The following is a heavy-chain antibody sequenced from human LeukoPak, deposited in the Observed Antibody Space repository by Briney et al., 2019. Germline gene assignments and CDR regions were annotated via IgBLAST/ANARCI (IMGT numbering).Heavy chain of an antibody. D-gene: IGHD5-18*01. V-gene: IGHV4-31*03. J-gene: IGHJ6*02. Sequence: SQTLSLTCTVSGGSISSGGYYWSWIRQHPGKGLEWIGYIYYSGSTYYNPSLKSRVTISVDTSKNQFSLKLSSVTAADTAVYYCARAPAIWYSYGRSYYYYGMDVWGQGTTVTVSS. CDR3: ARAPAIWYSYGRSYYYYGMDV. CDR2: IYYSGST. CDR1: GGSISSGGYY.